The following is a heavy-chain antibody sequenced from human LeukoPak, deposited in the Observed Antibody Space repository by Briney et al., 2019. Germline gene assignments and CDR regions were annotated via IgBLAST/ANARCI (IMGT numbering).Heavy chain of an antibody. D-gene: IGHD6-19*01. V-gene: IGHV4-39*07. J-gene: IGHJ6*02. CDR1: GSSISSSSYY. CDR2: IYYSGST. Sequence: SETLSLTCTVSGSSISSSSYYWGWIRQPPGKGLEWIGSIYYSGSTYYNPSLKSRVTISVDTSKNQFSLKLSSVTAADTAVYYCARDRIAVAGPRQYYYYGMDVWGQGTTVTVSS. CDR3: ARDRIAVAGPRQYYYYGMDV.